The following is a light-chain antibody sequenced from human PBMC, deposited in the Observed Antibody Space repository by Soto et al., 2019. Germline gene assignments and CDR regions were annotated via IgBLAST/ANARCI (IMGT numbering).Light chain of an antibody. CDR1: ESLGSTY. CDR2: SAS. J-gene: IGKJ5*01. Sequence: EIVLTQSPGTLSLSPGDRATLSCRANESLGSTYLAWYQQKSGQSPRLLIYSASSRAAGIPDRFSGSGSATDFTLTISSLEPEDFAVYYCQQRSNWPITFGQGTRLEIK. V-gene: IGKV3D-20*02. CDR3: QQRSNWPIT.